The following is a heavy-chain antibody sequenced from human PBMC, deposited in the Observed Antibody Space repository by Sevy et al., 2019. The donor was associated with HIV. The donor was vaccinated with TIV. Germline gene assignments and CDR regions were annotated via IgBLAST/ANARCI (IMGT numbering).Heavy chain of an antibody. V-gene: IGHV4-59*01. CDR1: GGSISSYY. CDR3: AREGDMVGATDYYYGMDV. J-gene: IGHJ6*02. Sequence: SETLSLTCTVSGGSISSYYWSWIRQPPGKGLEWIGYIYYSGSTNYNPSLKSRFTISVDTSKNQFSLKLSSVTAADTAVYYCAREGDMVGATDYYYGMDVWGQGTTVTVSS. CDR2: IYYSGST. D-gene: IGHD1-26*01.